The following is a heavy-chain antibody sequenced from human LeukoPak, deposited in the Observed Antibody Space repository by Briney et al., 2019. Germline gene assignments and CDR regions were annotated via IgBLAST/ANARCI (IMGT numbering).Heavy chain of an antibody. V-gene: IGHV3-20*04. CDR3: ARGRSGLGAIYAFDI. J-gene: IGHJ3*02. Sequence: PGGSLRLSCAASGFTFDDYGMSWVRQAPGKGLEWVSGINWNGGSTGYADSVKGRFTISRDNAKNSLYLQMNSLRAEDTALYYCARGRSGLGAIYAFDIWGQGTMVTVSS. CDR2: INWNGGST. D-gene: IGHD1-26*01. CDR1: GFTFDDYG.